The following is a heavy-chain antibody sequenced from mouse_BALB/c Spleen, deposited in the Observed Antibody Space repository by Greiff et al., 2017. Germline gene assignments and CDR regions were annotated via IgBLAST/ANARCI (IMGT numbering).Heavy chain of an antibody. CDR1: GFNIKDTY. CDR2: IDPANGNT. Sequence: EVQLQQSGAELVKPGASVKLSCTASGFNIKDTYMHWVKQRPEQGLEWIGRIDPANGNTKYDPKFQGKATITADTSSNTAYLQLSSLTSEDTAVYYCASLYYGYDLAYWGQGTLVTVSA. D-gene: IGHD2-2*01. V-gene: IGHV14-3*02. CDR3: ASLYYGYDLAY. J-gene: IGHJ3*01.